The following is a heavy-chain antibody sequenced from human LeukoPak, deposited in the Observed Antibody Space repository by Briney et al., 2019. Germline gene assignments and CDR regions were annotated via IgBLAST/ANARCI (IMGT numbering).Heavy chain of an antibody. J-gene: IGHJ4*02. Sequence: QLGQSLKMSCAASGFTFSSFAMHWVRQAPGRGLEWVAIVRGNGDSTHYADSVKGRFTISRDNSKNMLYLQMNSLRGEDTAVYYCAKGFFGSGSFPHNFDYWGQGTLVTVSS. V-gene: IGHV3-23*01. D-gene: IGHD3-10*01. CDR3: AKGFFGSGSFPHNFDY. CDR2: VRGNGDST. CDR1: GFTFSSFA.